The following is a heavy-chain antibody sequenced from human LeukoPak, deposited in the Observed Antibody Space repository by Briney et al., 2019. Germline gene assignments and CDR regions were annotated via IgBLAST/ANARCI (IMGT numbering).Heavy chain of an antibody. CDR2: IIPIFGTA. V-gene: IGHV1-69*01. Sequence: SVKVSCKASGGTFSSYAISSVRQAPGQGLEWMGGIIPIFGTANYAQKFQGRVTITADESTSTAYMELSSLRSEDTAVYYCARDLSVTTGVNWFDPWGQGTLVTVSS. CDR3: ARDLSVTTGVNWFDP. CDR1: GGTFSSYA. D-gene: IGHD4-23*01. J-gene: IGHJ5*02.